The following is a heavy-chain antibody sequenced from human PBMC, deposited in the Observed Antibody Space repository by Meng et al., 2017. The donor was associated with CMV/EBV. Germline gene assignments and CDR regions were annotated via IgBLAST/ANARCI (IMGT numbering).Heavy chain of an antibody. CDR2: IIPILGIA. Sequence: SVKVSCKASGGTFSSYTISWVRQAPGQGLEWMGRIIPILGIANYAQKFQGRVTITADKSTSTAYMELSSLRSEDTAVYYCAREWGQAEHRWMTFDYWGQGTLVTVSS. CDR3: AREWGQAEHRWMTFDY. V-gene: IGHV1-69*04. D-gene: IGHD1-14*01. CDR1: GGTFSSYT. J-gene: IGHJ4*02.